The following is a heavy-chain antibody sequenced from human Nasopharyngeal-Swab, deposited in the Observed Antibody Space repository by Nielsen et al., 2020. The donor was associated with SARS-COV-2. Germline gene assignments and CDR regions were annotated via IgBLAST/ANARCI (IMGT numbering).Heavy chain of an antibody. V-gene: IGHV1-18*01. Sequence: ASVKVSCKASGGTFSSYAITWVRQAPGQGLEWMGWISASSGNTNYAQNLRGRVTMTTDTSTNTAYMELRSLRLDDTAMYYCTRDDFNWYFDLWGRGTLVTVSS. J-gene: IGHJ2*01. D-gene: IGHD3/OR15-3a*01. CDR3: TRDDFNWYFDL. CDR1: GGTFSSYA. CDR2: ISASSGNT.